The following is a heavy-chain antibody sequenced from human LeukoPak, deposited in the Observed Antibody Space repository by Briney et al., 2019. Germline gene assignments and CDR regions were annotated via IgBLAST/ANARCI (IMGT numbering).Heavy chain of an antibody. CDR2: TYYSGST. CDR1: GGSISSYY. J-gene: IGHJ4*02. V-gene: IGHV4-59*01. CDR3: ARGGYYYDSSGYFTPFDY. D-gene: IGHD3-22*01. Sequence: PSETLSLTCTVSGGSISSYYWSWIRQPPGKGLEWIGYTYYSGSTNYNPSLKSRVTISVDTSKNQFSLKLSSVTAADTAVYYCARGGYYYDSSGYFTPFDYWGQGTLVTVSS.